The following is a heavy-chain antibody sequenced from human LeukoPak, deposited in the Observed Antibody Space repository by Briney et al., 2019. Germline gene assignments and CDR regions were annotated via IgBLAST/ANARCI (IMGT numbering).Heavy chain of an antibody. D-gene: IGHD3-22*01. CDR2: IYYSGGT. CDR3: ARITMKVVVIDY. J-gene: IGHJ4*02. V-gene: IGHV4-31*03. Sequence: SQTLSLTCTVSGGSISSGGYYWSWIRQHPGKGLEWIGYIYYSGGTYYNPSLKSRVTISVDTSKNQFSLKLSSVTAADTAVYYCARITMKVVVIDYWGQGTLVTVSS. CDR1: GGSISSGGYY.